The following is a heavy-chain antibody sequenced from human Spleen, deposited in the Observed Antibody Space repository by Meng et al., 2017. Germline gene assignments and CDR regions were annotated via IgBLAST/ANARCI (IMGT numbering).Heavy chain of an antibody. D-gene: IGHD2-2*01. CDR3: ARKAGNCVTTTCYSLDY. J-gene: IGHJ4*02. Sequence: SVKVSCKPSGYNFPDYYIHWVRQAPGQGLEWMGRINAVFGTTNYAQKFQGRVTITTDESTSTVYMELTRLTSEDTAVYFCARKAGNCVTTTCYSLDYWGQGTLVTVSS. CDR2: INAVFGTT. V-gene: IGHV1-69*05. CDR1: GYNFPDYY.